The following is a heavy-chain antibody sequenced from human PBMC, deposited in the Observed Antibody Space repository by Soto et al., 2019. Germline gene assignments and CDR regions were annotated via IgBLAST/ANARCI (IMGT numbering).Heavy chain of an antibody. J-gene: IGHJ6*02. CDR1: GFTVSSNY. CDR3: ARQSWGGDGMDV. Sequence: GGSLRLSCAASGFTVSSNYMSWVRQAPGKGLEWVSVIYSGGSTYYADSVKGRFTISRDNANASVFLQMDNVRGEDTAVYYCARQSWGGDGMDVWGQGTTVTVSS. CDR2: IYSGGST. D-gene: IGHD3-16*01. V-gene: IGHV3-66*04.